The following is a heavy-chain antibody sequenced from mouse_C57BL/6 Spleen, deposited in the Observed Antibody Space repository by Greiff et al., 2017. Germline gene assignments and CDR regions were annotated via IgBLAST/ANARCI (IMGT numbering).Heavy chain of an antibody. CDR1: GYTFTSSW. CDR3: ARSGEGYFDY. J-gene: IGHJ2*01. V-gene: IGHV1-64*01. CDR2: IHPNSGST. Sequence: QVQLQQPGAELVKPGASVTLSCKASGYTFTSSWMHWVKQRPGQGLEWIGMIHPNSGSTNYNEKFKSKATLTVDKSSSTAYMQLSSLTSEDSAVYYCARSGEGYFDYWGQGTTLTVSS. D-gene: IGHD3-1*01.